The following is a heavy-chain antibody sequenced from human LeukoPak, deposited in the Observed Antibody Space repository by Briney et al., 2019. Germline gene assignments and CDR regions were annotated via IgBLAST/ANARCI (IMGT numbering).Heavy chain of an antibody. CDR2: VYYSGTT. CDR3: ARDRWLDF. V-gene: IGHV4-59*01. D-gene: IGHD2-15*01. Sequence: PSETLSLTCTVSGGSISTYYWSWIRQPPGKGLEWIGYVYYSGTTNYNPSLKGRVTMSVDTSKNQFSLKLTSVTAADTAVYHCARDRWLDFWGQGTLVTVSS. CDR1: GGSISTYY. J-gene: IGHJ4*02.